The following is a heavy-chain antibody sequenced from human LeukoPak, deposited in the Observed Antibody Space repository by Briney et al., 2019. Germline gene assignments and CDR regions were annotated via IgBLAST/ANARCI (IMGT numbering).Heavy chain of an antibody. CDR2: IYPGDSDT. V-gene: IGHV5-51*01. J-gene: IGHJ4*02. Sequence: GESLKVSCKGSGYRFTSDWIGWVRQMPGKGLEWMGIIYPGDSDTRYSPSFQGQVTISADKSVNTAYLQWSSLKASDTAMYYCARLSGRVVCSAGSCYIDSWGQGTLVTVSS. D-gene: IGHD2-15*01. CDR1: GYRFTSDW. CDR3: ARLSGRVVCSAGSCYIDS.